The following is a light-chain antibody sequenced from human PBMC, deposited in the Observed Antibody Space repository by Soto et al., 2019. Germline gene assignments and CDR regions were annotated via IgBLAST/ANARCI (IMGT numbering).Light chain of an antibody. CDR1: QSVSSNY. CDR2: GAS. Sequence: DIVLTQSPGTLSLSPGQRATLSCRASQSVSSNYLAWYQQRPGQAPRLRIYGASTRATGIPDRFSGSGSGTDFTLTISRLEPEDFAVYYCQQYGSLSWTFGQGTKVEIK. V-gene: IGKV3-20*01. J-gene: IGKJ1*01. CDR3: QQYGSLSWT.